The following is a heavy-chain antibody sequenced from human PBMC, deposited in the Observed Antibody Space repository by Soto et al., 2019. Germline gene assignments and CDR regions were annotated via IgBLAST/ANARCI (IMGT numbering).Heavy chain of an antibody. J-gene: IGHJ5*02. CDR1: GYTFTNND. D-gene: IGHD6-6*01. CDR3: AREVVETSSLWLAP. V-gene: IGHV1-8*01. CDR2: MNTNTNTT. Sequence: GASVKVSCKASGYTFTNNDINWVRQAPVRVLEWIGCMNTNTNTTDSEEVFEGRVSLTWDTSSSTASMQLNSLKIDDTAVYYCAREVVETSSLWLAPWGQGTLVTVSS.